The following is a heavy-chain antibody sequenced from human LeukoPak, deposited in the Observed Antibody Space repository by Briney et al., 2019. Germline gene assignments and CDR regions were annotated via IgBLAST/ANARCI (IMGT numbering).Heavy chain of an antibody. J-gene: IGHJ3*02. Sequence: SETLSLTCAVSGGPLTSYYWTWIRQPPGKGLEWIGFIYYRGNTNYNPSLESRVTISIDTSKNRFSLKLSSVTAADTAVYYCARDRYSGYDGFGAFDIWGQGTMVTVSS. V-gene: IGHV4-59*01. CDR2: IYYRGNT. D-gene: IGHD5-12*01. CDR3: ARDRYSGYDGFGAFDI. CDR1: GGPLTSYY.